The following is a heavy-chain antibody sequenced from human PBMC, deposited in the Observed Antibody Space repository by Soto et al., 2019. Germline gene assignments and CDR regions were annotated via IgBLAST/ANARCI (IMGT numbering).Heavy chain of an antibody. V-gene: IGHV5-10-1*01. CDR1: GYSFTSYW. Sequence: EVQLVQSGAEVKKPGESLSISCKGSGYSFTSYWISWVRQMPGKGLEWMGRIDPGDSYTNYSPSFQGHVSMSADKSITTAYLQWSSLKASDTAMYYCARQGYCDNWYADFWGQGTLVAVSS. D-gene: IGHD1-1*01. CDR3: ARQGYCDNWYADF. J-gene: IGHJ4*02. CDR2: IDPGDSYT.